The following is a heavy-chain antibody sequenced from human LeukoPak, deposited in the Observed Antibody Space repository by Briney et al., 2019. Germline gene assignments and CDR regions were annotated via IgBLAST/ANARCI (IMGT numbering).Heavy chain of an antibody. Sequence: SETLSLTCAVYGGSFSGYYWSWIRQPPGKGLEWIGEVNDSGSTNYSPSLKSRVTISVDTSKNQFSLNLSSVTAADTAVYYCARSGDFGDFFSFFDFWGQGSLVSVSS. CDR1: GGSFSGYY. CDR2: VNDSGST. D-gene: IGHD4-17*01. J-gene: IGHJ4*02. V-gene: IGHV4-34*01. CDR3: ARSGDFGDFFSFFDF.